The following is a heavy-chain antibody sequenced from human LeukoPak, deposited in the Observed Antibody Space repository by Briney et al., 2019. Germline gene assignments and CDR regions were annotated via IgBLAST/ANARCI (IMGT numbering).Heavy chain of an antibody. CDR2: SCGSGGSK. CDR3: AKDSPYYYGSGSYLPFYYYYYGMDV. J-gene: IGHJ6*02. CDR1: GFTFSSYA. D-gene: IGHD3-10*01. Sequence: PGGSLRLSCAASGFTFSSYAMSWVRQAPGKGLEGVSASCGSGGSKYYADPVKGRFTISRDNSKYTLYLQMTSLRAEDTVVYYCAKDSPYYYGSGSYLPFYYYYYGMDVWGQGTTVTVSS. V-gene: IGHV3-23*01.